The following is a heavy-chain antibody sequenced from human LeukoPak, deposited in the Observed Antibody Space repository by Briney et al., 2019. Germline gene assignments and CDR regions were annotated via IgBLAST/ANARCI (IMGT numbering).Heavy chain of an antibody. Sequence: GGSLRLPCAASGFTFSNYAMSWVRQAPGKGLEWVSTISSSGGNTYYADSVKGRFTISRDNSKNTLYLQMNSLRAEDTAVYYCARIRSGYYHDYWGQGTLVTLSS. CDR3: ARIRSGYYHDY. V-gene: IGHV3-23*01. CDR1: GFTFSNYA. D-gene: IGHD3-3*01. CDR2: ISSSGGNT. J-gene: IGHJ4*02.